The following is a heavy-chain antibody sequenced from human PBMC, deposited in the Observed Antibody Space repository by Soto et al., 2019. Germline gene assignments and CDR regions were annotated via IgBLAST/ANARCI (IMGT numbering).Heavy chain of an antibody. V-gene: IGHV3-48*03. J-gene: IGHJ4*02. D-gene: IGHD5-18*01. Sequence: EVHLVESGGGLVQPGGSLRLSCAASGFMFSDYAMDWVRQAPGKGLEWVSYFSRTDNTVQYADSVKGRFIISRDNVANSLYLQMHSPAAEDTAIYSSARETHSSRHNFDYWGPGTMVTVSS. CDR3: ARETHSSRHNFDY. CDR1: GFMFSDYA. CDR2: FSRTDNTV.